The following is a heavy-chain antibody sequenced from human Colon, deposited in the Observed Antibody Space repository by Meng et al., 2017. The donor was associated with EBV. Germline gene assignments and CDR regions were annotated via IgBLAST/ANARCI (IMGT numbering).Heavy chain of an antibody. J-gene: IGHJ4*02. CDR2: IYYTGST. CDR3: ARNYYFDY. Sequence: QVRPQVSCPGLVKPLQTLSLTFPVSGGSINSGYYYWSWIRQPPGKGLEWIGYIYYTGSTYYTPSLKSRVTISMDTSKNQFSLRLSSVTAADTAVYYCARNYYFDYWGQGTLVTVSS. CDR1: GGSINSGYYY. V-gene: IGHV4-30-4*01.